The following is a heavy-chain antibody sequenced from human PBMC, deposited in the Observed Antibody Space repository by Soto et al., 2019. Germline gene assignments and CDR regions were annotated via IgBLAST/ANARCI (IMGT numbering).Heavy chain of an antibody. V-gene: IGHV3-15*01. J-gene: IGHJ4*02. CDR2: IKSKTGGGTA. Sequence: GGSLRLSCAASGFTFSNAWMTWVRQAPGKGLEWVGRIKSKTGGGTADYAAPVKGRFTISRDDSKNTLYLQMNGLKTEDTAIYYCTKATYSNYDPTDYWGQGTLVTVSS. CDR3: TKATYSNYDPTDY. CDR1: GFTFSNAW. D-gene: IGHD4-4*01.